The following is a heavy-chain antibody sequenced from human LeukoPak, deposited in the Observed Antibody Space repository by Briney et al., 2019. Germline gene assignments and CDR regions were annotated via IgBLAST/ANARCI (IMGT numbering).Heavy chain of an antibody. V-gene: IGHV3-30*02. D-gene: IGHD3-22*01. CDR3: ARGDFYDSSGHLDY. CDR1: GFTFSSYG. CDR2: IRYDGSNK. Sequence: PGGSLRLSCAASGFTFSSYGMHWVRQAPGEGLGWVAFIRYDGSNKYYADSVKGRFTISRDNAKNSLYLQMNSLRAEDTAVYYCARGDFYDSSGHLDYWGQGTLVTVSS. J-gene: IGHJ4*02.